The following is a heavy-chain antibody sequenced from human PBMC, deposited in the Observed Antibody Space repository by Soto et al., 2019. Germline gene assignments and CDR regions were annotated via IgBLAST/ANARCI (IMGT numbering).Heavy chain of an antibody. J-gene: IGHJ4*02. CDR2: IKQDGTVR. Sequence: SLGPIGSAPSLSSHNSGMSWVRQAPGKGLEWVANIKQDGTVRYYVDSVKGRFTISRDNAKSSLFLQMNSLTAEDTAAYYCVKRVGDNWGARILVTLYS. D-gene: IGHD1-26*01. CDR1: SLSSHNSG. CDR3: VKRVGDN. V-gene: IGHV3-7*03.